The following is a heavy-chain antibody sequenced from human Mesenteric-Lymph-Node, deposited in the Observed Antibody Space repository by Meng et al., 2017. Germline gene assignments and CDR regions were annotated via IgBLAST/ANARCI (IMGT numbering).Heavy chain of an antibody. D-gene: IGHD3-10*01. CDR2: IYHNGDT. CDR3: ARQSGYFDY. CDR1: GVSIYRINW. J-gene: IGHJ4*02. Sequence: QVHGQEPGPGLVQPSVTPSLTCTVSGVSIYRINWWSWVRQPPGKGLEWIGEIYHNGDTNYSPSLKSRVTISVDTSKNQFSLKLSAVPATDTAGYYCARQSGYFDYWGQGTLVTVSS. V-gene: IGHV4-4*02.